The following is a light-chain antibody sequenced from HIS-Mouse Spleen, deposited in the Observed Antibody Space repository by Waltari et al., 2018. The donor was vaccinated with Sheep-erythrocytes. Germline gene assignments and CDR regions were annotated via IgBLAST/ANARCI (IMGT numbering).Light chain of an antibody. CDR2: AAS. Sequence: AIQMTQSSSSLSAAVGDRVTITCRARQGIRNDLGWYQQKPGKAPKLLIYAASSLQSGVQSRFSGSGSGTDFTLTISRLQPEDFATYYCLQDYTYPYTFGQGTKLEIK. CDR3: LQDYTYPYT. CDR1: QGIRND. J-gene: IGKJ2*01. V-gene: IGKV1-6*01.